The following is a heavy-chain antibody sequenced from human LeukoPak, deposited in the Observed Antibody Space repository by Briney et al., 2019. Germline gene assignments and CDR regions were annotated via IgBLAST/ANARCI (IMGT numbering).Heavy chain of an antibody. J-gene: IGHJ4*02. CDR3: ARDGFDS. Sequence: GGSLRLSCAASGFTFSSYAMHWVRQAPGKGPEYVSAISSNGGSTYYANSVKGRFTISRDNSKNTLYLQMGSLRAEDMAVYYCARDGFDSWGQGTLVTVSS. CDR2: ISSNGGST. CDR1: GFTFSSYA. V-gene: IGHV3-64*01.